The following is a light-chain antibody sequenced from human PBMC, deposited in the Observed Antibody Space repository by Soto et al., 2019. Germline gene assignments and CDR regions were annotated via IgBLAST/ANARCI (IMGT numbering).Light chain of an antibody. Sequence: DIQMTQSPSSLSASIGDRVTITCRASQSISSYLNWYHQRPGKAPKLLIYAASSLQRGVPSRFSGSGSGTDFTLTISSLQPGDFATYYCQQSYSTSITLGQGTRLEIK. CDR2: AAS. J-gene: IGKJ5*01. CDR3: QQSYSTSIT. V-gene: IGKV1-39*01. CDR1: QSISSY.